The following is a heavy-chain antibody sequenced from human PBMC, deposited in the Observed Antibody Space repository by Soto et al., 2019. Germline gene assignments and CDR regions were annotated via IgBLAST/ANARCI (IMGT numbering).Heavy chain of an antibody. J-gene: IGHJ4*02. CDR2: ISAYNGNT. Sequence: GASVKVSCKASGYTFTSYGIIWVRQAPGQGLEWMGWISAYNGNTNYAQKLQGRVTMTTDTSTSTAYMELRSLRSDDTAVYYCARALGKYYDFWSGYSTQFDYWGQGTLVTVSS. CDR3: ARALGKYYDFWSGYSTQFDY. V-gene: IGHV1-18*01. CDR1: GYTFTSYG. D-gene: IGHD3-3*01.